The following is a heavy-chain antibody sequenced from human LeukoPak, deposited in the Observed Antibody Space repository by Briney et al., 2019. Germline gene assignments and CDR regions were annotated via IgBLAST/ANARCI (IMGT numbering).Heavy chain of an antibody. CDR2: ISSSSSYI. J-gene: IGHJ4*02. CDR3: ARDYDILTGSLGY. V-gene: IGHV3-21*01. Sequence: GGSLRLSCAASGFTFSSYSINWVRQAPGKGLEWVSSISSSSSYIYYAGSVKGRFTISRDNAKNSLYLQMNSLRAEDTAVYYCARDYDILTGSLGYWGQGTLVTVSS. D-gene: IGHD3-9*01. CDR1: GFTFSSYS.